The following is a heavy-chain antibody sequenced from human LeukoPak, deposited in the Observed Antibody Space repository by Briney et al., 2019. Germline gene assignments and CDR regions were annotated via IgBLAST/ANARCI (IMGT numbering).Heavy chain of an antibody. CDR1: GFTFSSYW. Sequence: GGSLRLSCAVSGFTFSSYWVHWVRQAPGKGLVWVSRIDRDGSRINYADSVKGRFSISRDNGKNTLFLQMNSLRAEDAAVYYCVRGNDYGGPHYWGQGTLVTVSS. J-gene: IGHJ4*02. D-gene: IGHD4-23*01. V-gene: IGHV3-74*01. CDR2: IDRDGSRI. CDR3: VRGNDYGGPHY.